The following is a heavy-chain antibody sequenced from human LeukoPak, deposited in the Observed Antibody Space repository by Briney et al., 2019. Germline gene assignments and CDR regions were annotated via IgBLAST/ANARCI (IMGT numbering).Heavy chain of an antibody. CDR3: ARGGDQTNWFDP. CDR1: GYSISSGYY. CDR2: IYHSGST. V-gene: IGHV4-38-2*02. J-gene: IGHJ5*02. Sequence: PSETLSLTCTVSGYSISSGYYWGWIRQPPGKGLEWIGSIYHSGSTYYNPSLKSRVTISVDTSKNQFSLKLSSVTAADTAVYYCARGGDQTNWFDPWGQGTLVTVSS. D-gene: IGHD2-21*02.